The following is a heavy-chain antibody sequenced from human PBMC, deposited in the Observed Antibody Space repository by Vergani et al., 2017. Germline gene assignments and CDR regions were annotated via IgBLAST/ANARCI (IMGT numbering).Heavy chain of an antibody. CDR2: INHSGST. Sequence: QVQLQQWGAGLLKPSETLSLSCAVYGGSFSGYYWSWIRQPPGKGLEWIGEINHSGSTNYNPSLETRITISGDTSKNQFSLKLNSVTAAATAVYYCGRVADFYGLGSRLLDLWGQGILVTVSS. J-gene: IGHJ5*02. CDR1: GGSFSGYY. CDR3: GRVADFYGLGSRLLDL. D-gene: IGHD3-10*01. V-gene: IGHV4-34*01.